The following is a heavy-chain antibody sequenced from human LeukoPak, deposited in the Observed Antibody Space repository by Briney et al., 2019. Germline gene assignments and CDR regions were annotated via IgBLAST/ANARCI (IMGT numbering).Heavy chain of an antibody. CDR3: ARLLIGWLQAEDY. J-gene: IGHJ4*02. Sequence: ASVKVSCKASGYTFTSYAMHWVRQAPGQRLEWMGWINAGNGNTKYSQKFQGRVTITRDTSASTAYMELSSLRSEDTAVYYCARLLIGWLQAEDYWGQGTLVTVSS. D-gene: IGHD5-24*01. V-gene: IGHV1-3*01. CDR1: GYTFTSYA. CDR2: INAGNGNT.